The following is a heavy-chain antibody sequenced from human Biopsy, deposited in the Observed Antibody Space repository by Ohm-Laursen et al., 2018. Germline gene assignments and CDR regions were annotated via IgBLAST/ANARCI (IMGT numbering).Heavy chain of an antibody. D-gene: IGHD3-22*01. CDR2: SIPLFNTA. CDR1: GGTFTNHA. V-gene: IGHV1-69*06. Sequence: ASVKVSCKASGGTFTNHAVGWVRQAPGQGLEWVGSSIPLFNTANYADKFQGRVTLTADKSTTTAYMELSSLRSEDTAIYFCARFPLGAYDDSGSYRAVEHWYFDLWGRGTLVTVSS. J-gene: IGHJ2*01. CDR3: ARFPLGAYDDSGSYRAVEHWYFDL.